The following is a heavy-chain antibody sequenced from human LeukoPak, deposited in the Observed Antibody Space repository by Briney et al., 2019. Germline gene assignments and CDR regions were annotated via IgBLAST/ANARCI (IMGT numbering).Heavy chain of an antibody. D-gene: IGHD6-13*01. CDR2: ISAYDGNT. CDR3: ARDQSVRLLQTSSTYFKHVFAI. J-gene: IGHJ3*02. CDR1: GYTFTNYG. Sequence: ASVKVSCKTSGYTFTNYGISWVRQAPGLGLEWMGWISAYDGNTNYAQKVQGRVTMTADTSTSTAYMELRSLRFDDTAVYYCARDQSVRLLQTSSTYFKHVFAIWGQGSMVTVSS. V-gene: IGHV1-18*01.